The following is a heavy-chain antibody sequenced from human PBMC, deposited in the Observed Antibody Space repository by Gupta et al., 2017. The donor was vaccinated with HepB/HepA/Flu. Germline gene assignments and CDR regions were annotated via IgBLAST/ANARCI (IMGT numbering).Heavy chain of an antibody. CDR1: GFTFRSYA. Sequence: EVQLLESGGGLVQPGGSLRLSCAASGFTFRSYAMSWVRQAPGKGLGWVSGISGSGGSIYYADSVKGRFTISRDNSKNTLYLQMNSLRAEDTAIYYCAKDLRAFDIWGQGTMVTVSS. J-gene: IGHJ3*02. V-gene: IGHV3-23*01. CDR2: ISGSGGSI. CDR3: AKDLRAFDI.